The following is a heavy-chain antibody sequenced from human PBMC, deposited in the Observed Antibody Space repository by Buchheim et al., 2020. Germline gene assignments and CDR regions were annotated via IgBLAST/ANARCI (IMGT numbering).Heavy chain of an antibody. CDR1: GFTFDDYG. CDR2: ISGSGGST. V-gene: IGHV3-23*04. D-gene: IGHD2-2*02. J-gene: IGHJ4*02. Sequence: EVQLVESGGGMVRPGGSLRLSCAASGFTFDDYGMSWVRQAPGEGLEWVSAISGSGGSTYYADSVKGRFTISRDNSKNTLYLQMNSLRAEDTAVYYCAKDRRVVPAAILFDYWGQGTL. CDR3: AKDRRVVPAAILFDY.